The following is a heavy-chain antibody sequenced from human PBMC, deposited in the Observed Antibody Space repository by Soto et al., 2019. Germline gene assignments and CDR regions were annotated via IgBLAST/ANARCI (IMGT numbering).Heavy chain of an antibody. CDR3: ASARHIGP. D-gene: IGHD2-21*01. J-gene: IGHJ5*02. CDR2: IKQDGSES. Sequence: GGSLRLSCAASGFTFSNYWMSWVRQAPGKGLEWVANIKQDGSESNYADSVKGRFTISRGNAENSLYLQMTSLRAEDTAVYYCASARHIGPWGQGTLVTVSS. CDR1: GFTFSNYW. V-gene: IGHV3-7*01.